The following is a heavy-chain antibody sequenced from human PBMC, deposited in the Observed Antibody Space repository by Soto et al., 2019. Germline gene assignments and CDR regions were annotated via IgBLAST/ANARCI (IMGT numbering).Heavy chain of an antibody. CDR2: IWHDGSDI. Sequence: QVQLMESGGGVVQPGRPLRLSCGASGFTFSRDFMHRFRQAPGKGLEWVASIWHDGSDITYGDSGKGRFTISRDNSKNTLYPEMNIRRADDTAVSLLARTLDVPATNYAMDVWGHGTMVIVSS. V-gene: IGHV3-33*01. CDR1: GFTFSRDF. CDR3: ARTLDVPATNYAMDV. J-gene: IGHJ6*02. D-gene: IGHD2-2*01.